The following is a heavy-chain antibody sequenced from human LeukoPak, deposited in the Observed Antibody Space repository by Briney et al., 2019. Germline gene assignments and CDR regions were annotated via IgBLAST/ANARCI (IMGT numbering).Heavy chain of an antibody. V-gene: IGHV4-31*03. CDR2: IYYSGST. CDR1: GGSISSGGYY. CDR3: ARASSANYYYYMDV. J-gene: IGHJ6*03. Sequence: SQTLSLTCTVSGGSISSGGYYWSWIRQHPGKGLEWIGYIYYSGSTYYNPSLKSRVTISEDTSKNQFSLQLNSVTAADTAVYYCARASSANYYYYMDVWGKGTTVTVSS. D-gene: IGHD2-15*01.